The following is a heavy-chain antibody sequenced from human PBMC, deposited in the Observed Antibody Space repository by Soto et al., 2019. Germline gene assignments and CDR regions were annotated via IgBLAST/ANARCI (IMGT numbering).Heavy chain of an antibody. CDR3: AKRTSGSDDYFDY. CDR1: GFTFSSFA. J-gene: IGHJ4*02. V-gene: IGHV3-23*01. CDR2: ISGSGGST. Sequence: GGSLRLSCAASGFTFSSFAMHWVRQAPGKGLERVSVISGSGGSTNYADSVKGRFSISRDNSKNTLYLQMNSLRADDTAVYYCAKRTSGSDDYFDYWGQGTLVTVSS. D-gene: IGHD1-26*01.